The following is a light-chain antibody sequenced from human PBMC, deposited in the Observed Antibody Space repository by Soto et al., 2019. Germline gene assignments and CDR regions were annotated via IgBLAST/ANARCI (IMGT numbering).Light chain of an antibody. CDR2: AAS. CDR3: QQYNNWS. Sequence: EVVMTQSPATLSVSPGETATLSCRASQGVGSNLAWYQQKPGQAPRLLIYAASTRSTGIPARFSGSGSGTECTLTISSLQSEDFAVYYCQQYNNWSFGQGTRLEI. J-gene: IGKJ5*01. CDR1: QGVGSN. V-gene: IGKV3-15*01.